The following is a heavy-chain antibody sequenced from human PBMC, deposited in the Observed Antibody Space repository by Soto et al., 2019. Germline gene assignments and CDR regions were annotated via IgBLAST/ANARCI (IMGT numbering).Heavy chain of an antibody. CDR3: AKDRRDYYDSSGYLDY. Sequence: GGSLRLSCAASGFTFSSYAMSWVRQAPGKGLEWVSAISGSGGSTYYADSVKGRFTISRDNSKNTLYLQMNSLRAEDTAVYYCAKDRRDYYDSSGYLDYWGQGTLVTVSS. CDR2: ISGSGGST. J-gene: IGHJ4*02. CDR1: GFTFSSYA. D-gene: IGHD3-22*01. V-gene: IGHV3-23*01.